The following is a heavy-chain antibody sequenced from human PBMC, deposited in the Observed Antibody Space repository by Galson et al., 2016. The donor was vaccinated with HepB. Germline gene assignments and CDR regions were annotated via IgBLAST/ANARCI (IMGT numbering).Heavy chain of an antibody. CDR1: GFSFSSYG. CDR2: IWFDGSNK. D-gene: IGHD3-3*01. CDR3: ARDEHNYDFWSGYEY. J-gene: IGHJ4*02. Sequence: SLRLSCAASGFSFSSYGMHWVRQAPGKGLEWVAVIWFDGSNKYYGDSVKGRFTISRDNSKNTLYLQMSSLRVEDTAVYYCARDEHNYDFWSGYEYWGQGTLVTVSS. V-gene: IGHV3-33*01.